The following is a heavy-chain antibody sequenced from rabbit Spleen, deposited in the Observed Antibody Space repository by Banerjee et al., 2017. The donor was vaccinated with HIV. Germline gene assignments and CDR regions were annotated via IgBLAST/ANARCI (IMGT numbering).Heavy chain of an antibody. J-gene: IGHJ3*01. CDR3: ARAIVPWLGLTRLDL. V-gene: IGHV1S43*01. Sequence: QEQLVESGGGLVQPEGSLTLTCKASGFDLSSYYYMCWVRQAPGKGLEWVACIDTGSGSTWYASWANGRFTISSDNAQSTVDLKMTSLTAADTATYFCARAIVPWLGLTRLDLWGQGTLVTV. CDR1: GFDLSSYYY. CDR2: IDTGSGST. D-gene: IGHD4-1*01.